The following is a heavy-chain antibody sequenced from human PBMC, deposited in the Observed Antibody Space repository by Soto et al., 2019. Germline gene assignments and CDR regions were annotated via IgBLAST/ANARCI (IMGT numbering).Heavy chain of an antibody. D-gene: IGHD6-6*01. CDR3: ARSPPRQGAYRSSSWNNWFDP. Sequence: ASVKVSCKASGYTFTGYYMHWVRQAPGQGLEWMGWINPNSGGTNYAQKFQGRVTMTRDTSISTAYMELSRLRSDDTAVYYCARSPPRQGAYRSSSWNNWFDPWGQGTLVTVSS. CDR2: INPNSGGT. V-gene: IGHV1-2*02. CDR1: GYTFTGYY. J-gene: IGHJ5*02.